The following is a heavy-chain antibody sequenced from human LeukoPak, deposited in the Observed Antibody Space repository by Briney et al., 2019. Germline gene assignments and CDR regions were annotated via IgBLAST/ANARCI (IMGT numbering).Heavy chain of an antibody. D-gene: IGHD2-2*01. V-gene: IGHV3-23*01. Sequence: GGSLRLSCAASGFTFSSYAMSWVRQAPGKGLEWVSAISGSGGSTYYADSVKGRFTISRDNSKNTLYLQMNSLRAEDTAVHYCAKVLTPLGYCSSTSCYGPIDYWGQGTLVTVSS. CDR1: GFTFSSYA. J-gene: IGHJ4*02. CDR2: ISGSGGST. CDR3: AKVLTPLGYCSSTSCYGPIDY.